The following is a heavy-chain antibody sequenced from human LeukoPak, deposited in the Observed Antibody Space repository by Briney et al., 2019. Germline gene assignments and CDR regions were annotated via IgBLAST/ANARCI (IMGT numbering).Heavy chain of an antibody. Sequence: ASVKVSCKASGGTFSSYAISWVRQAPGQGLEWMGIINPSGGSTSYAQKFQGRVTMTRDTSTSTVYMELSSLRSEDTAVYYCARDHSSGWYFFYYWGQGTLVTVSS. CDR2: INPSGGST. J-gene: IGHJ4*02. CDR1: GGTFSSYA. V-gene: IGHV1-46*01. D-gene: IGHD6-19*01. CDR3: ARDHSSGWYFFYY.